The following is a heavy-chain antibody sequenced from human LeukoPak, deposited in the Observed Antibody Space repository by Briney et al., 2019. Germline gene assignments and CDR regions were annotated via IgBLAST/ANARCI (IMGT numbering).Heavy chain of an antibody. J-gene: IGHJ4*02. CDR3: AKDPYSYGLNYFDY. Sequence: PGRSLRFSCAASGFTFSSYGMHWVRQAPGKGLEWVAVISYDGSNKYYADSVKGRFTISRDNSKNTLYLQMNSLRAEDTAVYYCAKDPYSYGLNYFDYWGQGTLVTVSS. V-gene: IGHV3-30*18. D-gene: IGHD5-18*01. CDR2: ISYDGSNK. CDR1: GFTFSSYG.